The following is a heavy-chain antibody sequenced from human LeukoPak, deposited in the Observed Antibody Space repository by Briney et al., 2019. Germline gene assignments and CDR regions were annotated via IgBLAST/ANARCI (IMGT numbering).Heavy chain of an antibody. CDR2: IHYSYVT. Sequence: SEPLSLPCTVPGPSLGIDYCRCLRQPPGNGLGWIGNIHYSYVTNYKASLKSRVAISVHTSKHQVSLRQSSVTAAGTDVYYCVRGGCCLDPCGRGTLAIVSA. J-gene: IGHJ5*02. CDR1: GPSLGIDY. V-gene: IGHV4-59*01. CDR3: VRGGCCLDP. D-gene: IGHD4/OR15-4a*01.